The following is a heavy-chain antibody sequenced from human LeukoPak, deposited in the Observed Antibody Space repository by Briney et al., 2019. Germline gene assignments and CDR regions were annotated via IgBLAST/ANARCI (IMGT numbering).Heavy chain of an antibody. CDR1: GFTFSYYW. Sequence: GGSLRLSCAASGFTFSYYWMTWVRQAPGKGLEWVANIKQDGTEKYYVDSVKGRFTISRDNAKNSLFLQMNSLRAEDTAVYYCARAMVWDHGDYWGQGTLVTVSS. CDR3: ARAMVWDHGDY. CDR2: IKQDGTEK. V-gene: IGHV3-7*01. D-gene: IGHD1-14*01. J-gene: IGHJ4*02.